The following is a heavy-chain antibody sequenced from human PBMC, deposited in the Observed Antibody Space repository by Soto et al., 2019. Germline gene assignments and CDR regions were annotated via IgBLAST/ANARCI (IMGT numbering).Heavy chain of an antibody. CDR3: ARVRYTSTWYYYGMDV. CDR2: ISSDGSRT. D-gene: IGHD6-13*01. Sequence: EVQLVESGGDLVQPGGSLRLSCAASGFTFSSYWMYWVRQAPGKGLVWGSRISSDGSRTDYADSVKGRFTISRDNARNTLYLQMNSLRAEDTAVYYCARVRYTSTWYYYGMDVWGQGTTVTVSS. J-gene: IGHJ6*02. V-gene: IGHV3-74*01. CDR1: GFTFSSYW.